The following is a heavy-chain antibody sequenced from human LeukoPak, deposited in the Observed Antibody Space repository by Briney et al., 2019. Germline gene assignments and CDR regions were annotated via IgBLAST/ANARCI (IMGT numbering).Heavy chain of an antibody. CDR2: ISWNSGFI. D-gene: IGHD6-19*01. CDR3: GKHEGSGWYGSTIDY. CDR1: GFTFEDNA. V-gene: IGHV3-9*01. Sequence: GGSLRLSCAASGFTFEDNAMHWVRQAPGKGLEWVSSISWNSGFIGYADSVKGRFTISRDNAKNSLYLQMTSLREEDTALYYCGKHEGSGWYGSTIDYWGQGTLVTVSS. J-gene: IGHJ4*02.